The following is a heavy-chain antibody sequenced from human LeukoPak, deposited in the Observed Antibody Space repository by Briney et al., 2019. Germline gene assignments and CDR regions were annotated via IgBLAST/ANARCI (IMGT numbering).Heavy chain of an antibody. V-gene: IGHV4-39*01. D-gene: IGHD2-15*01. Sequence: SETLSLTCTVSGGSMSSSSYYWGWVRQPPGKGREWIWSIWCSGITYYNPSLKSRVTISVDTSKNQFSLKLSSVTAADTAVYYCARHEGGTCSGGSCYGLDRTDNWFDPWGQGTLVTVSS. J-gene: IGHJ5*02. CDR2: IWCSGIT. CDR3: ARHEGGTCSGGSCYGLDRTDNWFDP. CDR1: GGSMSSSSYY.